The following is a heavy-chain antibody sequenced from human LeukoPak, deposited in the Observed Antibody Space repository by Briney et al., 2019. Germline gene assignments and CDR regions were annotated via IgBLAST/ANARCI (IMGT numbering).Heavy chain of an antibody. CDR3: ARVREWEEISGAIPGYFDY. CDR2: IKPKSGAT. J-gene: IGHJ4*02. Sequence: GASVKVSCKASGYTFTGHFMNWVRQAPEQGLEWMGWIKPKSGATAYAQKFQGRVTMTRDTAINTAYLELSSLTSDDTAVYYCARVREWEEISGAIPGYFDYWGQGNLITVSS. V-gene: IGHV1-2*02. CDR1: GYTFTGHF. D-gene: IGHD3-3*01.